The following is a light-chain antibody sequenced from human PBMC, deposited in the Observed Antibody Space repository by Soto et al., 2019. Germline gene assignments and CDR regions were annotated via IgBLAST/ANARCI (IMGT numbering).Light chain of an antibody. J-gene: IGKJ1*01. Sequence: DIQMTQSPSTLSASVGDRVTITCRASQNINSLQAWYQQKPGKAPNLLIYDASTLESGVPSRFSGSGSGTEFTLTISSLQPEDFATYYCQQFHSFSRTFGQGTKVEVK. CDR1: QNINSL. V-gene: IGKV1-5*01. CDR3: QQFHSFSRT. CDR2: DAS.